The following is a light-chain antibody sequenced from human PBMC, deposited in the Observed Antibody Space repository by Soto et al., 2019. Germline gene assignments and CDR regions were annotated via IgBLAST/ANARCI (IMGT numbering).Light chain of an antibody. CDR3: QQYQNFSLT. V-gene: IGKV1-5*03. Sequence: DIQMTQSPSTLSASVGDRVTITCRASQSISNWLAWYQQKLGKAPKLLIYKTSNLESGVPSRFSGIGSGTEFSLTISSLQPDDFATYYCQQYQNFSLTFGGGTKVEVK. CDR2: KTS. CDR1: QSISNW. J-gene: IGKJ4*01.